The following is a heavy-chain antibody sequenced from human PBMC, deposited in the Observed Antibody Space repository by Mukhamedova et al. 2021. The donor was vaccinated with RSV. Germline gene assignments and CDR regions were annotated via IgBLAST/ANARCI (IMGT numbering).Heavy chain of an antibody. CDR1: YG. D-gene: IGHD3-10*01. Sequence: YGMNWVRQAPGRGLEWVSTIISGGDGAYYADSVKGRFTISRDSSKNTLYLQMNSLRAEDAAVYYCAKSNYYASGSVFDYWGQGT. V-gene: IGHV3-23*01. J-gene: IGHJ4*02. CDR2: IISGGDGA. CDR3: AKSNYYASGSVFDY.